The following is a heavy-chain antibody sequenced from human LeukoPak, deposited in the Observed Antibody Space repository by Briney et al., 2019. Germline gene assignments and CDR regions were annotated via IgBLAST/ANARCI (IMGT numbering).Heavy chain of an antibody. CDR2: ISWDGGST. CDR3: AKGSSSGWYEAFDY. Sequence: PGGSLRLSCAASGFTFDDYTMHWVRQAPGKGLEWVSLISWDGGSTYYADSVKGRFTIPRDNSKNSLYLQMNSLRTEDTALYYCAKGSSSGWYEAFDYWGQGTLVTVSS. CDR1: GFTFDDYT. D-gene: IGHD6-19*01. J-gene: IGHJ4*02. V-gene: IGHV3-43*01.